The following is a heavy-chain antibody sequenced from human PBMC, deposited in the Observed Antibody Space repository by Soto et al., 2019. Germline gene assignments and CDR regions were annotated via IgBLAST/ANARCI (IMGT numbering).Heavy chain of an antibody. D-gene: IGHD4-17*01. CDR1: GYSFTSYW. CDR3: ATWPHYGDYPRDY. Sequence: GECLKISCKGSGYSFTSYWIGWVRQMPGKGLEWMGIIYPGDSDTRYSPSFQGQVTISADKSISTAYLQWSSLKASDTAMYYCATWPHYGDYPRDYWGQGTLVTVSS. V-gene: IGHV5-51*01. J-gene: IGHJ4*02. CDR2: IYPGDSDT.